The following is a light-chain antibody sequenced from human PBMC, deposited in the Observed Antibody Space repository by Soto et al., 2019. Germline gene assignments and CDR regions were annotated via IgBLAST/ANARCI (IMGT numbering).Light chain of an antibody. CDR2: DAS. CDR1: QSVSTW. J-gene: IGKJ4*01. V-gene: IGKV1-5*01. CDR3: QQFSSYPLT. Sequence: DIQMTQSPSTLSASVGDRVTITCRASQSVSTWLAWYQQKPGKAPKVLIYDASNLESGVPSRFSGSGAGTEFTLTISRLEPEDFAVYYCQQFSSYPLTFGGGTKVDIK.